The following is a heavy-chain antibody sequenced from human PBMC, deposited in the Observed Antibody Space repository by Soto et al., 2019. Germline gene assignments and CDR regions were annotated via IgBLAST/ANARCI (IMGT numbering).Heavy chain of an antibody. CDR3: ARYVSGNYGALDT. CDR1: GFTFSSYG. Sequence: QVQLVESGGGVVQPGRSLRLSGAASGFTFSSYGMHWARQGPGKGLEWVAVIWYDGSNKVYADSVKGRFTISKDNSKNALYLQMNSLRAEDTAVYYCARYVSGNYGALDTWGQGTMVTVSS. CDR2: IWYDGSNK. D-gene: IGHD4-4*01. J-gene: IGHJ3*02. V-gene: IGHV3-33*01.